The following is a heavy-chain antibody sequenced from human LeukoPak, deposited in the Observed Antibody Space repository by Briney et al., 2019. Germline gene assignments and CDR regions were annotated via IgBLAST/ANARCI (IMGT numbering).Heavy chain of an antibody. CDR2: ITGSGGDT. D-gene: IGHD2-2*01. V-gene: IGHV3-23*01. CDR3: AKDRDIVVVPAAIRVPFDP. CDR1: GFTFSSYA. Sequence: GGSLRLSCAASGFTFSSYAMNWARQAPGKGLEWVSTITGSGGDTYYADSVKGRFTISRDNSKNTLYLQMNSLRAEDTAVYYCAKDRDIVVVPAAIRVPFDPWGQGTLVTVSS. J-gene: IGHJ5*02.